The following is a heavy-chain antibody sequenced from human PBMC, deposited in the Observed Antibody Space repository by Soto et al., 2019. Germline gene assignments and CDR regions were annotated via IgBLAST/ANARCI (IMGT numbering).Heavy chain of an antibody. CDR1: GFTFSDFG. J-gene: IGHJ4*01. D-gene: IGHD6-19*01. V-gene: IGHV3-33*06. CDR3: TKAIAVGGYHFDY. CDR2: IWHDGGEK. Sequence: ESGGDVVRPGGSLRLSCAASGFTFSDFGMHWVRQAPGKGLEWVALIWHDGGEKNYADSVKCRFTISRDNSMNTLFLQMNSLRAEDAAVYYCTKAIAVGGYHFDYWGHGTLVTVSS.